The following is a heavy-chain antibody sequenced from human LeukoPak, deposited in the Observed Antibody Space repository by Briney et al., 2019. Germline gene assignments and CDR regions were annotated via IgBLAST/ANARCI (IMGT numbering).Heavy chain of an antibody. Sequence: PGGSLRLSCAASGFTFSSYAMSWVRQAPGKGLEWVSAISGSGGSTYYADSVKGRFTISRDNSKNTLYLQMNSLRAEDTAVYYCAKEGKARYYDSSGYYPGYFQHWGQGTLVTVSS. CDR1: GFTFSSYA. D-gene: IGHD3-22*01. J-gene: IGHJ1*01. CDR2: ISGSGGST. CDR3: AKEGKARYYDSSGYYPGYFQH. V-gene: IGHV3-23*01.